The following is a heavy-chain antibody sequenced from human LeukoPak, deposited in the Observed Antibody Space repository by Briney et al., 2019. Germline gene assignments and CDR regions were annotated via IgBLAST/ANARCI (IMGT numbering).Heavy chain of an antibody. Sequence: AGGSLRLSCAAAGFTFSSYYMHWVSQAAGKGPVYVSRITSDGSSTNYAHSVKGRFTISRDNAKNTLYLQMNSLRAEDTAVYYCARPRDLYSSGWYDYWGQGTLVTVSS. CDR1: GFTFSSYY. D-gene: IGHD6-19*01. CDR2: ITSDGSST. CDR3: ARPRDLYSSGWYDY. J-gene: IGHJ4*02. V-gene: IGHV3-74*01.